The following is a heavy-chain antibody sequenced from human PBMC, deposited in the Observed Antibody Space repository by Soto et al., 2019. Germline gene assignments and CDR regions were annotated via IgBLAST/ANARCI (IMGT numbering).Heavy chain of an antibody. Sequence: GGSLRLSCAASGFTFSSYAMHWVRQAPGKGLEWVAVISYDGSNKYYADSVKGRFTISRDNSKNTLYLQMNSLRAEDTAVYYCARPHRGRDCSGGSCHYYYGMDVWGQGTTVTVSS. J-gene: IGHJ6*02. CDR1: GFTFSSYA. D-gene: IGHD2-15*01. V-gene: IGHV3-30-3*01. CDR2: ISYDGSNK. CDR3: ARPHRGRDCSGGSCHYYYGMDV.